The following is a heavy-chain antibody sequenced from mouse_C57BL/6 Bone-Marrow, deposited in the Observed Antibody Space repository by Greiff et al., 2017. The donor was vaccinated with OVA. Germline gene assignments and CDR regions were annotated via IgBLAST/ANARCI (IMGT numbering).Heavy chain of an antibody. J-gene: IGHJ1*03. CDR3: TRLLRYGYFDV. CDR2: IDPENGDT. V-gene: IGHV14-4*01. D-gene: IGHD1-1*01. Sequence: EVKLLESGAELVRPGASVKLSCTASGFNIKDDYMHWVKQRPEQGLEWIGWIDPENGDTEYASKFQGKATITADTSSNTAYLHLSSLTSEDTAVYYCTRLLRYGYFDVWGTGTTVTVSS. CDR1: GFNIKDDY.